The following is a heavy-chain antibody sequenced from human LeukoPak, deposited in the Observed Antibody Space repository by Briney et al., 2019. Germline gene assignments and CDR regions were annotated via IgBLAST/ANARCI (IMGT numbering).Heavy chain of an antibody. V-gene: IGHV3-15*01. Sequence: PGGSLRLSCLTPGFTFVNASMSWVRQAPGKGLEWVGLMKSKPEGGTTFYAAPVRGRFTISRDDSRNTLYLQMTSLTIGDTGVYYCTTGNPWGQGTLVTVSS. CDR2: MKSKPEGGTT. J-gene: IGHJ5*02. CDR1: GFTFVNAS. CDR3: TTGNP.